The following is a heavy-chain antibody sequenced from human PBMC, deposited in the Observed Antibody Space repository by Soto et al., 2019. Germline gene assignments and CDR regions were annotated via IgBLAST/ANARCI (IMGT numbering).Heavy chain of an antibody. CDR2: INHSGST. Sequence: QVQLQQWGAGLLKPSETLSLTCAVYGGSFSGYYWSWIRQPPGKGLEWIGEINHSGSTNYNPSLKSRVTISVDTSKNQCSLKLSSVTAADTAVYYCARGRGGYCSGGSCYSRYFQHWGQGTLVTVSS. J-gene: IGHJ1*01. CDR1: GGSFSGYY. V-gene: IGHV4-34*01. CDR3: ARGRGGYCSGGSCYSRYFQH. D-gene: IGHD2-15*01.